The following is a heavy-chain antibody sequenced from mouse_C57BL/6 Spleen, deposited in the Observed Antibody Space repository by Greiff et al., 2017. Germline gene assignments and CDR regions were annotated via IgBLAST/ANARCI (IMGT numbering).Heavy chain of an antibody. Sequence: QVQLQQSGPELVKPGASVKLSCKASGYTFTSYDINWVKQRPGQGLEWIGWIYPRDGSTKYNEKFKGKATLTVDTSSSTAYMELLRLTSEASAVXFCARSVGYTMDTTGFAYWGQGTLVTVSA. CDR1: GYTFTSYD. CDR2: IYPRDGST. D-gene: IGHD2-2*01. J-gene: IGHJ3*01. V-gene: IGHV1-85*01. CDR3: ARSVGYTMDTTGFAY.